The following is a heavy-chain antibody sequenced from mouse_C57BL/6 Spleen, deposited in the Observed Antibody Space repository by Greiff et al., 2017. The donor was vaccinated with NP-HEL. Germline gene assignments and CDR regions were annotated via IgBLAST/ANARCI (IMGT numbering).Heavy chain of an antibody. D-gene: IGHD1-1*01. V-gene: IGHV1-18*01. CDR1: GYTFTDYN. CDR3: TYGSYAMDY. CDR2: INPNNGGT. J-gene: IGHJ4*01. Sequence: EVQLQQSGPELVKPGASVKIPCKASGYTFTDYNMDWVKQSHGKSLEWIGDINPNNGGTIYNQKFKGKATLTVDKSSSTAYMELRSLTSEDTAVYYCTYGSYAMDYWGQGTSVTVSS.